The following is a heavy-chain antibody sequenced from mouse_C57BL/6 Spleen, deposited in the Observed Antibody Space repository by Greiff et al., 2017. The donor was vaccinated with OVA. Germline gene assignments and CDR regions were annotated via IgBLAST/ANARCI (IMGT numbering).Heavy chain of an antibody. V-gene: IGHV14-4*01. CDR2: IDPENGDT. D-gene: IGHD6-2*01. CDR3: TARVSFYFDY. Sequence: VQLQQSGAELVRPGASVKLSCTASGFNIKDDYMHWVQQRPEKGLEWIGWIDPENGDTESASKFQGKGPITADKSSNTAYLQLSSLTSYDTAVYYCTARVSFYFDYWGQGTTLTVSS. CDR1: GFNIKDDY. J-gene: IGHJ2*01.